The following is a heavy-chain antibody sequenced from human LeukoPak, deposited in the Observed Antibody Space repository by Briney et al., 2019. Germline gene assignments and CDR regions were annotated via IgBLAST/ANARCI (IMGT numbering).Heavy chain of an antibody. J-gene: IGHJ4*02. V-gene: IGHV3-23*01. Sequence: GGSLRLSCAAFGSTFSSYAMSWVRQAPGKGLEWVSAISGSGGSTYYADSVKGRFTISRDNSKNTLYLQMNSLRAEDTAVYYCAKDRGSSGWFDYWGQGTLVTVSS. CDR1: GSTFSSYA. D-gene: IGHD6-19*01. CDR3: AKDRGSSGWFDY. CDR2: ISGSGGST.